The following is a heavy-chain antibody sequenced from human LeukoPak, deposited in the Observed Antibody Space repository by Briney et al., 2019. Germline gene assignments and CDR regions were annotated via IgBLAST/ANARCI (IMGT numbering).Heavy chain of an antibody. V-gene: IGHV1-2*02. CDR3: ARDQRDLQAYYYYYYMDV. Sequence: GASVKVSCKASGYTFTGYYMHWVRQAPGQGLEWMGWINPNSGGTNYAQKFQGRVTMTRDMSISTAYMELSRLRSDDTAVYYCARDQRDLQAYYYYYYMDVWGKGTTVTVPS. J-gene: IGHJ6*03. CDR2: INPNSGGT. CDR1: GYTFTGYY.